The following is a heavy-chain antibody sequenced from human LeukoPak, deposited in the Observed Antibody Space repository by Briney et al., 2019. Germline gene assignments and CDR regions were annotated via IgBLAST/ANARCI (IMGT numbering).Heavy chain of an antibody. V-gene: IGHV4-59*12. CDR1: GGSISRYY. CDR2: IYYSGST. J-gene: IGHJ4*02. CDR3: ARDPRDGYTGEGWVYYFDY. Sequence: SETLSLTCTVSGGSISRYYWSWIRQPPGMGLEWIGYIYYSGSTNYNPSLKSRVTISVDTSKNQFSLKLSSVTAADTAVYYCARDPRDGYTGEGWVYYFDYWGQGTLVTASS. D-gene: IGHD5-24*01.